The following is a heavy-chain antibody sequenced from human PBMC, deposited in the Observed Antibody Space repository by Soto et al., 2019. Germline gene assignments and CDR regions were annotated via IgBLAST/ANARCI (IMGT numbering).Heavy chain of an antibody. Sequence: QVQLQESGPGLVKPSETLSLTCTVSGGSISGYYWSWIRQPPGKGLEWIGYIYYSGSTSYNPSLKSRVPISIDTSKNQFSLKLSSVTAADTAVYYCARTYYDFWSGYWRWFDPWGQGTLVTVSS. CDR2: IYYSGST. J-gene: IGHJ5*02. D-gene: IGHD3-3*01. V-gene: IGHV4-59*01. CDR1: GGSISGYY. CDR3: ARTYYDFWSGYWRWFDP.